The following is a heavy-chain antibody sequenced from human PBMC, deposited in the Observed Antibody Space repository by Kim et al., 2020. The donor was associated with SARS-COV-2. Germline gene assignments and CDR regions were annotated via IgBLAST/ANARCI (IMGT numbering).Heavy chain of an antibody. CDR2: IKEDGTDR. Sequence: GGSLRLSCAASGLTFNKYWMSWVRQAPGKGLEWVANIKEDGTDRNYVDSVKGRFTISRDNAKNSVYLQMDRLRVEDTAIYYCATPQYYYDIWGYSYWGQGTLVTVSS. CDR1: GLTFNKYW. CDR3: ATPQYYYDIWGYSY. J-gene: IGHJ4*02. V-gene: IGHV3-7*03. D-gene: IGHD3-22*01.